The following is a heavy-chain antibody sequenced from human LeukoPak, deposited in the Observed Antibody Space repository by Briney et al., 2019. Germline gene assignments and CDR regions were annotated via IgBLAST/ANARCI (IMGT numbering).Heavy chain of an antibody. D-gene: IGHD3-16*01. CDR2: IVVGSGNT. Sequence: SVKVSCKASGFTFTSSAVQWVRQARGQRLEWIGWIVVGSGNTNYAQKFQERVTITRDMSTSTAYMELSSLRSEDTAVYYCARGNLPLGGWYNYWGQGTLVTVSS. CDR3: ARGNLPLGGWYNY. V-gene: IGHV1-58*01. J-gene: IGHJ4*02. CDR1: GFTFTSSA.